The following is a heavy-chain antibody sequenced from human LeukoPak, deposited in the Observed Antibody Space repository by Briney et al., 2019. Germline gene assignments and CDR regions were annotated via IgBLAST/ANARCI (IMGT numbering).Heavy chain of an antibody. D-gene: IGHD2-15*01. V-gene: IGHV4-39*01. J-gene: IGHJ5*02. Sequence: PSETLSLTCTVSGGSISSSSYYWGWIRQPPGKGLEWIGSIYYSGSTYYNPSLKSRVTISVDTSKNQFSLKLSSVTAADTAVYYCARVSYYCSGGSCYRNSVYNWFDPWGQGTLVTVSS. CDR3: ARVSYYCSGGSCYRNSVYNWFDP. CDR1: GGSISSSSYY. CDR2: IYYSGST.